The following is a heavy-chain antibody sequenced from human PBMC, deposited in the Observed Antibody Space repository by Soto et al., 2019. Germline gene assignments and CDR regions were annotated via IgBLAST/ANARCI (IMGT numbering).Heavy chain of an antibody. CDR2: IWYDGSNK. V-gene: IGHV3-33*01. D-gene: IGHD3-3*01. J-gene: IGHJ6*02. CDR3: ARDSTIFGVVITGYYYYGMDV. CDR1: GFTFSSYG. Sequence: GASLRLSCAASGFTFSSYGMHWVRQAPGKGLEWVAVIWYDGSNKYCADSVKGRFTISRDNSENTLYLQMNSLRAEDTAVYYCARDSTIFGVVITGYYYYGMDVWGQGT.